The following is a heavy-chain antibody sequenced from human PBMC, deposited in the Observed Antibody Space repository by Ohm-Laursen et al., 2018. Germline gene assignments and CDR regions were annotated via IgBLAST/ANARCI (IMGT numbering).Heavy chain of an antibody. CDR2: ISGSGVST. CDR3: AKEGVYYYDSSATTYYFDY. V-gene: IGHV3-23*01. CDR1: GFTFSSYA. D-gene: IGHD3-22*01. Sequence: SLRLSCSASGFTFSSYAMSWVRQAPGKGLEWVSAISGSGVSTYYADSVKGRFTISRDNSKSTLYLQMNSLRAEDTAVYYCAKEGVYYYDSSATTYYFDYWGQGTLVTVSS. J-gene: IGHJ4*02.